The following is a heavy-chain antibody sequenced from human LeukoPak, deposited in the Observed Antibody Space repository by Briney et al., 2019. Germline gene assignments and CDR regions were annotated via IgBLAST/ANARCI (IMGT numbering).Heavy chain of an antibody. CDR2: ISSSSSTI. J-gene: IGHJ6*03. CDR1: GFTFSSYS. V-gene: IGHV3-48*04. Sequence: GGSLRLSCAASGFTFSSYSMNWVRQAPGKGLELVSYISSSSSTIYYADSVKGRFTISRDNAKNSLYLQMNSMRAEDTAVYYCARVIPHYDFWSGYYTDYYYYYMDVWGKGTTVTVSS. D-gene: IGHD3-3*01. CDR3: ARVIPHYDFWSGYYTDYYYYYMDV.